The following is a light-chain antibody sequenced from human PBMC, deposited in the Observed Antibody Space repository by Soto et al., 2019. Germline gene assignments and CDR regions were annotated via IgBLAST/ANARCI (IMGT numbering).Light chain of an antibody. Sequence: VLTQSPDTLSLSPGERATLSCRASQSVDTYLAWYQQKPGQAPRLLIYDASNRAAGIPARFSGSGSGTDFTLTISSLEPEDFALYYCQQRSFLFTFGPGTKWISN. CDR2: DAS. CDR3: QQRSFLFT. J-gene: IGKJ3*01. CDR1: QSVDTY. V-gene: IGKV3-11*01.